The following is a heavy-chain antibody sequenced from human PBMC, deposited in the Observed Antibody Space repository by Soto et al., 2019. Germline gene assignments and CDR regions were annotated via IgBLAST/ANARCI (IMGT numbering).Heavy chain of an antibody. Sequence: EVQLLESGGGLVQPGGSLRLSCAASGFTFSSYAMSWVRQAPGKGLEWVSAISGSGGSTYYADSVKGRFTISRDNSKNTLYLQMNSLRAEDTAVYYCAKGALSYDYIWGSYLHGGNAFDIWGQGTMVTVSS. CDR1: GFTFSSYA. CDR2: ISGSGGST. D-gene: IGHD3-16*02. J-gene: IGHJ3*02. V-gene: IGHV3-23*01. CDR3: AKGALSYDYIWGSYLHGGNAFDI.